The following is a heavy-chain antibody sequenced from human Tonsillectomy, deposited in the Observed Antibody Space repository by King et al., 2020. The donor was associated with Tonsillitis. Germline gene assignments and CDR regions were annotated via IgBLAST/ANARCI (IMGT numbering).Heavy chain of an antibody. Sequence: QLVQSGAEVKKPGASVKVSCKASGYTFTGYYMHWVRQAPGQGLEWMGLINPNSGGTNYAQKFQGRVTMTRDTSISTAYMELSRLRSDDTAGYYCTGGVYGLGFGFTRYGMDVWGQGTTVTVSS. CDR1: GYTFTGYY. D-gene: IGHD2-8*01. CDR2: INPNSGGT. J-gene: IGHJ6*02. V-gene: IGHV1-2*02. CDR3: TGGVYGLGFGFTRYGMDV.